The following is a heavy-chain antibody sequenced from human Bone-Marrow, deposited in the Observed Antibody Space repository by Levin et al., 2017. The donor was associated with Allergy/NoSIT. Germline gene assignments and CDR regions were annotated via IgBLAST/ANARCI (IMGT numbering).Heavy chain of an antibody. CDR3: ARKYYDFWSGYSYYYYGMDV. D-gene: IGHD3-3*01. Sequence: GESLKISCKASGYTFTSYDINWVRQATGQGLEWMGWMNPNSGNTGYAQKFQGRVTMTRNTSISTAYMELSSLRSEDTAVYYCARKYYDFWSGYSYYYYGMDVWGQGTTVTVSS. V-gene: IGHV1-8*01. CDR1: GYTFTSYD. CDR2: MNPNSGNT. J-gene: IGHJ6*02.